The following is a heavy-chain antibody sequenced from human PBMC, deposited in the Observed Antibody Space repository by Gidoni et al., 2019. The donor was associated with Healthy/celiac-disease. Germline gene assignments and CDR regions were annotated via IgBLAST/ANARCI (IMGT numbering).Heavy chain of an antibody. CDR2: ISSSSSTI. CDR1: GFTFSSDS. CDR3: ARDRSGSARPYYYYGMDV. J-gene: IGHJ6*02. Sequence: EVQLVESGGGLVQPGGSLRLSCAASGFTFSSDSMNWVRQAPGKGLEWVSYISSSSSTIYYADSVKGRFTISRDNAKNSLYLQMNSLRDEDTAVYYCARDRSGSARPYYYYGMDVWGQGTTVTVSS. D-gene: IGHD6-6*01. V-gene: IGHV3-48*02.